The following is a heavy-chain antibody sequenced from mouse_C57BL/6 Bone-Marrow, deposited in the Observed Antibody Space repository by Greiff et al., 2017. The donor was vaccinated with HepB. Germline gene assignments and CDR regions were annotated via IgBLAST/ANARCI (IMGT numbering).Heavy chain of an antibody. J-gene: IGHJ4*01. D-gene: IGHD3-2*02. V-gene: IGHV1-53*01. CDR1: GYTFTSYW. CDR2: INPSNGGT. CDR3: ARRLRPYYYAMDY. Sequence: QVHVKQPGTELVKPGASVKLSCKASGYTFTSYWMHWVKQRPGQGLEWIGNINPSNGGTNYNEKFKSKATLTVDKSSSTAYMQLSSLTSEDSAVYYCARRLRPYYYAMDYWGQGTSVTVSS.